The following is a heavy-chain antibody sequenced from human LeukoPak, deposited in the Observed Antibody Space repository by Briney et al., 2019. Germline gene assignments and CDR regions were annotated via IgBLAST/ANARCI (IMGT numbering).Heavy chain of an antibody. V-gene: IGHV3-48*03. CDR2: ISSSGSTI. CDR1: GFTFSSYE. J-gene: IGHJ3*02. Sequence: GGSLRLSCAASGFTFSSYEMNWVRQAPGKGLEWVSYISSSGSTIYYADSVKGRFTISRDNAKNSLYLQMNSLRAEDTAVYYCASRTSLVPRGPPLTAGAFDIWGQGTMVTVSS. CDR3: ASRTSLVPRGPPLTAGAFDI. D-gene: IGHD2-2*01.